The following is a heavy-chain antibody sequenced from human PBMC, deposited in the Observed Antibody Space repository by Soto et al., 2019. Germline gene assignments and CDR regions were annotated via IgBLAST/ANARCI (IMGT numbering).Heavy chain of an antibody. Sequence: ETLSLTCTVSGGSISSSNYYWGWIRQPPGKGLEWIGNIYYSGTTYHNPSLRSRVTISVDTSKNQFSLRLNSVTAADTAVYYCAGLVWFGELFWWFDPWGQGTLVTVSS. CDR3: AGLVWFGELFWWFDP. V-gene: IGHV4-39*01. CDR2: IYYSGTT. D-gene: IGHD3-10*01. CDR1: GGSISSSNYY. J-gene: IGHJ5*02.